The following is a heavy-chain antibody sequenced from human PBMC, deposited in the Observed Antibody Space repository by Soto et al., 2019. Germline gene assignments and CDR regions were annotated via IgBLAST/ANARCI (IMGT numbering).Heavy chain of an antibody. CDR3: VRQQYDFLVDP. Sequence: LRLSCAASGFSFSTYNMNWVRQAPGKGLEWVSSIDASSTHIYYADSVKGRFTSSRDNGKSSLYLQMDSLRAEDTALYYCVRQQYDFLVDPWGQGTLVTVSS. J-gene: IGHJ5*02. D-gene: IGHD3-16*01. CDR2: IDASSTHI. V-gene: IGHV3-21*01. CDR1: GFSFSTYN.